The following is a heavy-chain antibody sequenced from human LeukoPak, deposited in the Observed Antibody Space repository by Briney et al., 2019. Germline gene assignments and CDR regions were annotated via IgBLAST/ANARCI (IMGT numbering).Heavy chain of an antibody. CDR1: GFTFSSWG. CDR3: AKDLGYFVVVPAAAFDY. V-gene: IGHV3-30*18. CDR2: ISYDGSNK. Sequence: GGSLRLSCAASGFTFSSWGMHWVRQAPGKGLEWVAVISYDGSNKYYADSVKGRFTISRDNSKNTLYLQMNSLRADDTAVYYCAKDLGYFVVVPAAAFDYWGQGTLVTVSS. D-gene: IGHD2-2*01. J-gene: IGHJ4*02.